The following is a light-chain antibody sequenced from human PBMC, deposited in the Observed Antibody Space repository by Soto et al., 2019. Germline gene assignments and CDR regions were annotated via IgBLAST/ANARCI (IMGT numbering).Light chain of an antibody. Sequence: QSALTQPASVSGSPGQSITISCTGTSSDIGGYNYVTWYQQYPDKAPKLMIYDVSNRPSGVSDRFSGSKSGNTASLTISGFQAEDEADYYCSSYTSSSTLVFGGGTKLTVL. CDR2: DVS. V-gene: IGLV2-14*03. CDR1: SSDIGGYNY. CDR3: SSYTSSSTLV. J-gene: IGLJ2*01.